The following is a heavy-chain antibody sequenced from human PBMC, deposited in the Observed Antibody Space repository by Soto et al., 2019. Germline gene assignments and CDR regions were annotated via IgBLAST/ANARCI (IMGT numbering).Heavy chain of an antibody. CDR1: GFTFSSYA. CDR3: AKDEMVVVPAASFDY. J-gene: IGHJ4*02. V-gene: IGHV3-23*01. D-gene: IGHD2-2*01. Sequence: GGSLRLSCAASGFTFSSYAMSWVRQARGKGLEWVSAISGSGGSTYYADSVKGRFTISRDNSKNTLYLQMNSLRAEDTAVYYCAKDEMVVVPAASFDYWGQGTLVTVSS. CDR2: ISGSGGST.